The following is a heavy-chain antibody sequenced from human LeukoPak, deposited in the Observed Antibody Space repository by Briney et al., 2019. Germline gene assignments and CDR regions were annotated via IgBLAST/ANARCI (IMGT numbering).Heavy chain of an antibody. Sequence: PGGSLRLSCAASGFTLSSYAMHWVRQAPGKGLEWVAVISYDGSNKYYADSVKGRFTISRDNSKNTLYLQMNSLRAEDTAVYYCASGWAHGYSSGPFDYWGQGTLVTVSS. J-gene: IGHJ4*02. D-gene: IGHD6-19*01. CDR2: ISYDGSNK. CDR3: ASGWAHGYSSGPFDY. V-gene: IGHV3-30-3*01. CDR1: GFTLSSYA.